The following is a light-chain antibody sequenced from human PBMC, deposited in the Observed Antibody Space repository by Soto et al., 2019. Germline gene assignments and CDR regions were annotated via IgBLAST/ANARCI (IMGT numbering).Light chain of an antibody. CDR2: VNSDGSH. CDR1: SGHNSYA. CDR3: PTWSTDIRV. Sequence: QLVLTQSPSASASLGASVKLTCTRSSGHNSYAIAWHQQQPEKGPRYLMKVNSDGSHSKGDGIPDRFSGSSSGAERYLTISSLKSEDEAHYYCPTWSTDIRVFGGGTKLTVL. J-gene: IGLJ3*02. V-gene: IGLV4-69*01.